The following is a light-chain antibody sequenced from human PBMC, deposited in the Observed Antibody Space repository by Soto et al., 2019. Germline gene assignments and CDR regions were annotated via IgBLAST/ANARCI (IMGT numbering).Light chain of an antibody. CDR2: GAS. V-gene: IGKV3-15*01. Sequence: EIVLTQSPATLSVSPGGRATLSCRASQSISDTLAWYQQKPGQAPRLLIYGASTRATGIPARFSGSESGTEFTLTISSLQSEDFAVYYCQQYNNWWTFGQGTKVDIK. J-gene: IGKJ1*01. CDR1: QSISDT. CDR3: QQYNNWWT.